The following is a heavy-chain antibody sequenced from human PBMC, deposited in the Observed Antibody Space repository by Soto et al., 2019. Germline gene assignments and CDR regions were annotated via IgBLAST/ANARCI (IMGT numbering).Heavy chain of an antibody. CDR3: AKTEFYRWLVRD. Sequence: EVQLVESGGGLVQPGRSLRLSCAASGFTFDDYAMHWVRQTPGRGLEWVSGFTWNSGIIGYADSVRGRFTISRDTANNSLDLQMNSLRVEDTGMYYGAKTEFYRWLVRDWGPGTLVTVSS. CDR2: FTWNSGII. D-gene: IGHD3-10*01. CDR1: GFTFDDYA. V-gene: IGHV3-9*01. J-gene: IGHJ1*01.